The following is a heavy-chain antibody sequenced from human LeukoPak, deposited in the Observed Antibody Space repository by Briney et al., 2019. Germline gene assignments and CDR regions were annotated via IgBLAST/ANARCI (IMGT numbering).Heavy chain of an antibody. CDR2: ISYSGST. CDR3: ARETRLHSGSYSNDAFDI. V-gene: IGHV4-59*01. Sequence: PPETLSLTCTVSGGSISSYYWSWIRQPPGKGLEWIGYISYSGSTDYNPSLKSRVTISLDTSKNQFSLRLSSVTAADTAVYYCARETRLHSGSYSNDAFDIWGQGTMVTVSS. D-gene: IGHD1-26*01. J-gene: IGHJ3*02. CDR1: GGSISSYY.